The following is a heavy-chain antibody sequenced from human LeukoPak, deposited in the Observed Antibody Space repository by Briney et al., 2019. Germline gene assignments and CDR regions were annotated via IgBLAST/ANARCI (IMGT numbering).Heavy chain of an antibody. CDR2: MNPNSGNT. J-gene: IGHJ5*02. D-gene: IGHD3-10*01. CDR1: GYTFTSYD. CDR3: ARGGALLLWFGELVPKYNRFDP. V-gene: IGHV1-8*01. Sequence: GASVKVSCKASGYTFTSYDINWVRQATGQGLEWMGWMNPNSGNTGYAQKFQGRVTMTRNTSISTAYMELSSLRSEDTAVYYCARGGALLLWFGELVPKYNRFDPWVLGTLVTVS.